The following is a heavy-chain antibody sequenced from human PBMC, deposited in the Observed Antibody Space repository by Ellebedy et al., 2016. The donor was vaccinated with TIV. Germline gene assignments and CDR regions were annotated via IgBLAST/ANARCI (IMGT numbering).Heavy chain of an antibody. V-gene: IGHV1-46*01. CDR3: ARGGVTNYGGPQAY. J-gene: IGHJ4*02. CDR2: INPSGGGT. D-gene: IGHD4-23*01. CDR1: GYTFTSRY. Sequence: AASVKVSCKASGYTFTSRYVDWVRQAPGQGLEWMGTINPSGGGTTYAQRFQGRVTMTGDTSTSTVYMALSSLRSEDTAVYYCARGGVTNYGGPQAYWGQGTLVTVSS.